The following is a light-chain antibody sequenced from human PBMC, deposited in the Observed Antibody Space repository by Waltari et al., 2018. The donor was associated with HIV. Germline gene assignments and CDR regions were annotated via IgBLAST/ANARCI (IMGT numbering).Light chain of an antibody. Sequence: SSELTQDPAVSVALGQTVRITCQGDSLRTYYATWYPQKPGQAPLLVIFDKNNRPSGIPDRFSGSSSGNTASLTITGTQAEDEGDYYCNSRDKSGNFVVFGGGTKLTVL. CDR2: DKN. CDR1: SLRTYY. V-gene: IGLV3-19*01. CDR3: NSRDKSGNFVV. J-gene: IGLJ2*01.